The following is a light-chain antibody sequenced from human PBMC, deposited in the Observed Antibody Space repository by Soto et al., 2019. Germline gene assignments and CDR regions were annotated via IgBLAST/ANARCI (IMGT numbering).Light chain of an antibody. CDR2: GAS. Sequence: EIVLTQSPGPLSLSPGERATLSCRARQSVSSSYLAGYQQKPGQAPRLLIYGASSRATGSPDRFSGSGSGTDFTLTISRLEPEDVAVYYCQQYGSSPGTFGPGTKVDIK. V-gene: IGKV3-20*01. J-gene: IGKJ3*01. CDR1: QSVSSSY. CDR3: QQYGSSPGT.